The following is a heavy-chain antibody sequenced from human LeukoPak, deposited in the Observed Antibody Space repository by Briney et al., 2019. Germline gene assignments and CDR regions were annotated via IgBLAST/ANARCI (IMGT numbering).Heavy chain of an antibody. J-gene: IGHJ4*02. CDR3: AKDRENSGWKRRFDY. CDR2: ISGSGGST. V-gene: IGHV3-23*01. D-gene: IGHD6-19*01. CDR1: GFTLSSYA. Sequence: QPGGSLRLSCAASGFTLSSYAMSWVRQAPGKGLGWVSGISGSGGSTYYADSEKGRFTISRDNSKNTLYLQMNSLRAEDTAVYYCAKDRENSGWKRRFDYWGQGTLVTVS.